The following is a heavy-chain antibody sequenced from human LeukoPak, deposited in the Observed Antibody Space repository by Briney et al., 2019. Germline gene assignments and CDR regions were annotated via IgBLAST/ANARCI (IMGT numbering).Heavy chain of an antibody. CDR1: GGSISSSSYY. CDR2: INHSGST. Sequence: SETLSLTCTVSGGSISSSSYYWGWIRQPPGKGLEWIGEINHSGSTNYNPSLKSRVTISVDTSKNQFSLKLSSVTAADTAVYYCARGDHPYYYDSSGYFAGFDPWGQGTLVTVSS. V-gene: IGHV4-39*07. J-gene: IGHJ5*02. D-gene: IGHD3-22*01. CDR3: ARGDHPYYYDSSGYFAGFDP.